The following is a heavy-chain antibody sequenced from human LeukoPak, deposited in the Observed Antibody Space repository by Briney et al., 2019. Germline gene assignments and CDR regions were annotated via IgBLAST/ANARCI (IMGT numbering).Heavy chain of an antibody. V-gene: IGHV1-2*02. CDR2: INPDSGGT. D-gene: IGHD6-13*01. CDR1: GYTFTGYY. Sequence: SVKVSCKASGYTFTGYYMHWVRQAPGQGLEWMGWINPDSGGTNYAQKFQGRVTMTRDTSISTAYMELSRLRSDDTAVYYCARASSWYSYGMDVWGQGTTVTVSS. J-gene: IGHJ6*02. CDR3: ARASSWYSYGMDV.